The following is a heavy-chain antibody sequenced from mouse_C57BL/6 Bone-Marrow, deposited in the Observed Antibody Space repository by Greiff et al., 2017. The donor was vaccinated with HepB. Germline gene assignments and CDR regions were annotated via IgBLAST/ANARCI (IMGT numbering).Heavy chain of an antibody. CDR3: ARRVYYDYDDYAMDY. Sequence: VKLQQSGAELVKPGASVKMSCKASGYTFTTYPIEWMKQNHGKSLEWIGNFHPYNDDTKYNEKFKGKATLTVEKSSSTVYLELSRLTSDDSAVYYCARRVYYDYDDYAMDYWGQGTSVTVSS. J-gene: IGHJ4*01. CDR1: GYTFTTYP. V-gene: IGHV1-47*01. CDR2: FHPYNDDT. D-gene: IGHD2-4*01.